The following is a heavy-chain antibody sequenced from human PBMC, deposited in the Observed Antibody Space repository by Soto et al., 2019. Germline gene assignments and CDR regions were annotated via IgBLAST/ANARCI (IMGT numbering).Heavy chain of an antibody. CDR1: GFTFSSYI. CDR3: ARDDEGGSNCDLGY. D-gene: IGHD3-10*01. J-gene: IGHJ4*02. Sequence: QVQLVESGGGVVQPGRSLRLSCAASGFTFSSYIIHWVRQAPGKGLEWVAVILDDGSNKYYADSVKGRFTISRDNSKNTLYLQMNSLRAEDTAVYYCARDDEGGSNCDLGYWGQGTLVTVSS. CDR2: ILDDGSNK. V-gene: IGHV3-30-3*01.